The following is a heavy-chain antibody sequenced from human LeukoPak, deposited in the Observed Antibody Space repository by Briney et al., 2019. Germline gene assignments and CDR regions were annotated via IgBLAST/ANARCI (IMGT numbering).Heavy chain of an antibody. CDR1: GFTFSSYA. V-gene: IGHV3-23*01. J-gene: IGHJ5*02. D-gene: IGHD6-13*01. CDR2: ISGSGGST. Sequence: PGGSLRLSCAASGFTFSSYAMSWVRQAPGKGLEWVSAISGSGGSTYYADSVKGRFTISRDNAKNTLYLQMNSLRAEDTAVYYRARERIAADNWFDPWGQGTLVTVSS. CDR3: ARERIAADNWFDP.